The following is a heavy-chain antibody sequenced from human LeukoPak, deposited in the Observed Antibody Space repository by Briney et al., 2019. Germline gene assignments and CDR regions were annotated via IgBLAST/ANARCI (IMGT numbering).Heavy chain of an antibody. CDR2: KYYNWCT. V-gene: IGHV4-59*13. J-gene: IGHJ5*02. D-gene: IGHD3-22*01. CDR3: ARDYYYDSRFDP. CDR1: GRLISRYY. Sequence: SDTLSLTCTVSGRLISRYYWIWIREPPGKGREGIGYKYYNWCTNYNPSLKRRVTISVDTSKSQFSLKLSSVTAADTAVYYCARDYYYDSRFDPWGQGTLVTVSS.